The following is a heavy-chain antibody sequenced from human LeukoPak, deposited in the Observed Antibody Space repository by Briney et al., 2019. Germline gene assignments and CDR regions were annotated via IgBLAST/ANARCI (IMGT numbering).Heavy chain of an antibody. CDR3: ARDRRMVRGVIITMSWFDP. D-gene: IGHD3-10*01. CDR2: INSDGSWT. V-gene: IGHV3-74*01. Sequence: GGSLRLSCAASGNYWMHWVRQAPGKGLVWVSHINSDGSWTSYADSVKGRFTISKDNAKNSLYLQMNSLRAEDTAVYYCARDRRMVRGVIITMSWFDPWGQGTLVTVSS. CDR1: GNYW. J-gene: IGHJ5*02.